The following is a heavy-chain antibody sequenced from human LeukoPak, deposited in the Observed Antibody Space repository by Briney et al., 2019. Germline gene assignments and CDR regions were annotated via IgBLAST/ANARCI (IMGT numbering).Heavy chain of an antibody. CDR2: ISWNSGSI. J-gene: IGHJ4*02. CDR3: AKEMWQLRLGDLCSHFDY. Sequence: GRSLRLSCAASGFTFDDYAMHWVRQTPGKGLEWVSGISWNSGSINYADSVKGRFTISRDNAKNSLFLQMNSLRAEDTALYYCAKEMWQLRLGDLCSHFDYWGQGTLVTVAS. CDR1: GFTFDDYA. V-gene: IGHV3-9*01. D-gene: IGHD3-16*01.